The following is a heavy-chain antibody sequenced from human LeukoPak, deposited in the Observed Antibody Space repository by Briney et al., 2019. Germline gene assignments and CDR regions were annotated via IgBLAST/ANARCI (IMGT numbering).Heavy chain of an antibody. Sequence: GGSLRLSCAASGFTFSDYYMSWIRQAPGKGLEWVSYISSSGSTIYYADSVKGRFTISRDNAKNSLYLQMNSLRAEDTAVYYCAREGVGGSYINSAGGLGGFDYWGQGTLVTVSS. V-gene: IGHV3-11*01. CDR1: GFTFSDYY. D-gene: IGHD1-26*01. CDR3: AREGVGGSYINSAGGLGGFDY. CDR2: ISSSGSTI. J-gene: IGHJ4*02.